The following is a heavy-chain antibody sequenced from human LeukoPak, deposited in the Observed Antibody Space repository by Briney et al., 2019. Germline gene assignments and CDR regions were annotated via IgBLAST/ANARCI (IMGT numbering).Heavy chain of an antibody. V-gene: IGHV3-33*08. J-gene: IGHJ3*02. CDR2: IWYDGSNK. D-gene: IGHD4-23*01. CDR3: ARTTVVTPSAFDI. CDR1: GFTFSSYS. Sequence: PGGSLRLSCAASGFTFSSYSMHWVRQAPGKGLEWVAVIWYDGSNKYYADSVKGRFTISRDNSKNTLYLQMNSLRAEDTAVYDCARTTVVTPSAFDIWGRGTMVTVSS.